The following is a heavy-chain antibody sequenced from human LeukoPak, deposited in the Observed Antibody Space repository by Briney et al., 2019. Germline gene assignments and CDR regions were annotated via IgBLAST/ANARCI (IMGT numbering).Heavy chain of an antibody. CDR3: ARGSRDGYNSNWFDP. J-gene: IGHJ5*02. CDR1: GFTFSSYA. CDR2: IIPIFGTA. V-gene: IGHV1-69*01. Sequence: GGSLRLSCAASGFTFSSYAISWVRQAPGQGLEWMGGIIPIFGTANYAQKFQGRVTITADESTSTAYMELSSLRSEDTAVYYCARGSRDGYNSNWFDPWGQGTLVTVSS. D-gene: IGHD5-24*01.